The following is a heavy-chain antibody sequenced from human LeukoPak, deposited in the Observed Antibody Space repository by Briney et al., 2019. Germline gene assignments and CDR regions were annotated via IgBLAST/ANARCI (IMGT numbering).Heavy chain of an antibody. J-gene: IGHJ3*01. CDR3: AMKAVPRPRLHDAFDF. V-gene: IGHV3-30-3*01. D-gene: IGHD5-24*01. CDR2: ISDDETYK. Sequence: PGGSLRLSCAASGFTFNSYSMHWVRQAPGKGLEWVTAISDDETYKFYADSVKGRFTISRDNSKNTLYLQMNSLRADDTAVYYCAMKAVPRPRLHDAFDFWGQGTVVSVSS. CDR1: GFTFNSYS.